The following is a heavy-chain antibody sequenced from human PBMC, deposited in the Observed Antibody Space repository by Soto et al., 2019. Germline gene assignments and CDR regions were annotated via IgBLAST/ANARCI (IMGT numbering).Heavy chain of an antibody. V-gene: IGHV3-48*03. J-gene: IGHJ4*01. D-gene: IGHD3-10*01. CDR3: ARMPITNIWYFAY. Sequence: EVQLGESGGGWVQPGGSLRLSCAASGFNFGDYDMNWVRQVTGKGLEWIAYITNSGSTIYYADSVKGRFTISRDNAKNSVYLHMNGLRAEDTAVYYCARMPITNIWYFAYWGHGTLVTVSS. CDR1: GFNFGDYD. CDR2: ITNSGSTI.